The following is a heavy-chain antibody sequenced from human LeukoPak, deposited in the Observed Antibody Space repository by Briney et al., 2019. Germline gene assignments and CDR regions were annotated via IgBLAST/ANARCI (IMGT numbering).Heavy chain of an antibody. CDR2: FKRDGRTK. CDR3: ARGGTYGDHYFYYLDV. Sequence: PGGSLRLSCSVSGFTFSDYWMHWVRQGPGKGLIGVAGFKRDGRTKNYANSVQGRFIISRDNAKNTVYLQVNSLTAEDTAVYYCARGGTYGDHYFYYLDVWGTGTTVTVSS. CDR1: GFTFSDYW. J-gene: IGHJ6*03. D-gene: IGHD4-17*01. V-gene: IGHV3-74*01.